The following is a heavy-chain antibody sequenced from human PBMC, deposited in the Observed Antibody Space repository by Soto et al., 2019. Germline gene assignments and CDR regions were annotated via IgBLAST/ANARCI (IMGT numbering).Heavy chain of an antibody. Sequence: ASVKVSCKASGYTFTTYAIHWVRQAPGQRLEWMGWINAGNGNTKYSQKFQDRVTITRDTSANTAYMELSSLRSEDTAVYYCARDRSSDWSFDHWGQGTLVTVSS. CDR1: GYTFTTYA. CDR2: INAGNGNT. D-gene: IGHD3-9*01. V-gene: IGHV1-3*01. CDR3: ARDRSSDWSFDH. J-gene: IGHJ4*02.